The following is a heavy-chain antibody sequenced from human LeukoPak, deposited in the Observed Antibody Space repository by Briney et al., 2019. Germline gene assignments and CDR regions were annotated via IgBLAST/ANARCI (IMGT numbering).Heavy chain of an antibody. CDR2: ISGSGGST. V-gene: IGHV3-23*01. Sequence: GESLKISCAASGFTFSSSAMRWVRQAPGKGLEWVSAISGSGGSTYSADSVKGRFTISRDNSKNTLFLQMNSLRAEDTAVYYCAKRAARKDYFDYWGQGTLVTVSS. J-gene: IGHJ4*02. D-gene: IGHD6-6*01. CDR1: GFTFSSSA. CDR3: AKRAARKDYFDY.